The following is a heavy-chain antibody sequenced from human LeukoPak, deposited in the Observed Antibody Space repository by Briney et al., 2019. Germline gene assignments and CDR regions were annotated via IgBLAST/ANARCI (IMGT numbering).Heavy chain of an antibody. Sequence: GGSLGLSCAASGFTFSNYWMTWVRQAPGKGLEWVANIKQDGTEKYYVDSVKGRFTISRDNAKNSLYLQMNSLRAEDTAVYYCAKRGMAAPYYYYYMDVWGKGTTVTVSS. D-gene: IGHD6-13*01. V-gene: IGHV3-7*03. CDR3: AKRGMAAPYYYYYMDV. CDR1: GFTFSNYW. J-gene: IGHJ6*03. CDR2: IKQDGTEK.